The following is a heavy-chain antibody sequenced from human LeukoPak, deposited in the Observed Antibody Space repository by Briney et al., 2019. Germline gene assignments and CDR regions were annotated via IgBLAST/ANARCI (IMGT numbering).Heavy chain of an antibody. Sequence: SETLSLTCTVSGGSISSSSYYWGWIRQPPGKGLEWIGSIYYSGSTYYNPSLKSRVTISVDTSKNQFSLKLSSVTAADTAVYDCARGYSSGWVDYWGQGTLVTVSS. CDR3: ARGYSSGWVDY. V-gene: IGHV4-39*01. CDR2: IYYSGST. D-gene: IGHD6-19*01. CDR1: GGSISSSSYY. J-gene: IGHJ4*02.